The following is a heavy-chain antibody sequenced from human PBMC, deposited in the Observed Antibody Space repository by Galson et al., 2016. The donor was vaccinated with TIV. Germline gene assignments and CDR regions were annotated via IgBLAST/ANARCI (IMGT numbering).Heavy chain of an antibody. CDR2: IYYTGTT. CDR3: ARPDSVSSYYAFDI. V-gene: IGHV4-39*07. Sequence: SETLSLTCSVSGGSISSSSYYWGWVRQPPGKGLEWIGSIYYTGTTYYKPSLKTRVTISVDRSKNQFSLRLRSVTAADTAKYYCARPDSVSSYYAFDIWGQGTMVTVSS. D-gene: IGHD5/OR15-5a*01. J-gene: IGHJ3*02. CDR1: GGSISSSSYY.